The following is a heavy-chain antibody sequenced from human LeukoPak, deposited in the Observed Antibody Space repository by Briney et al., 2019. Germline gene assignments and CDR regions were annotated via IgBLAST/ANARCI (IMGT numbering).Heavy chain of an antibody. V-gene: IGHV1-8*03. Sequence: ASVKVSCKASGYTFTSYDINWVRQATGQGLEWMGWMNPNSGNTGYAQKFQGRVTITRNTSISTAYMELSSLRSEDTAVYYCARAISSWYGYHYYYYMDVWGKGTTVTVSS. CDR2: MNPNSGNT. J-gene: IGHJ6*03. CDR1: GYTFTSYD. D-gene: IGHD6-13*01. CDR3: ARAISSWYGYHYYYYMDV.